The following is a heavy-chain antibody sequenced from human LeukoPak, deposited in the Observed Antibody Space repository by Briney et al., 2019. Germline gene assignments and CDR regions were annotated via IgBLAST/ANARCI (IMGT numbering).Heavy chain of an antibody. CDR3: ARDFPRIAAAGRLNWFDP. CDR2: INPNSGGT. J-gene: IGHJ5*02. D-gene: IGHD6-13*01. V-gene: IGHV1-2*02. Sequence: ASVKVSCTASGYTFTGYYMHWVRQAPGQGLEWMGWINPNSGGTNYAQKFQGRVTMTRDTSISTAYMELSRLRSDDTAVYYCARDFPRIAAAGRLNWFDPWGQGTLVTVSS. CDR1: GYTFTGYY.